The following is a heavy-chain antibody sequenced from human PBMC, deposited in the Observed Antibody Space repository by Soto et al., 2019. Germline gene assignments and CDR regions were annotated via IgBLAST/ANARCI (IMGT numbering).Heavy chain of an antibody. V-gene: IGHV3-30*18. J-gene: IGHJ6*02. CDR3: AKVTGYCSSASCRRDYYDYYGMDV. CDR1: GFTFSNYG. CDR2: ISYDGSDK. D-gene: IGHD2-2*01. Sequence: QVQLVESGGGVVQPGRSLRLSCAASGFTFSNYGMHWVRQAPGKGLEWVAVISYDGSDKYHADSVKGRFTISRDNSKNTLYLQMNRLRAEDTAVYYCAKVTGYCSSASCRRDYYDYYGMDVWGHGTTVTVSS.